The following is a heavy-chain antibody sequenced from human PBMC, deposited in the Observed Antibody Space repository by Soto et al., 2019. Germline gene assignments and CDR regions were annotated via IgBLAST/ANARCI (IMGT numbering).Heavy chain of an antibody. J-gene: IGHJ4*02. V-gene: IGHV1-3*01. CDR2: INAGNGNT. D-gene: IGHD3-3*01. CDR3: ARDSTIFGVDY. CDR1: GYTFTSYA. Sequence: QVQLVQSGAEVKKPGASVKVSCKASGYTFTSYAMHWVRQAPGQRLEWMGWINAGNGNTKYSQKFQGRVTITRDTSASTAYIELSSLRSEDTGVYYCARDSTIFGVDYWGQGTLVTVSS.